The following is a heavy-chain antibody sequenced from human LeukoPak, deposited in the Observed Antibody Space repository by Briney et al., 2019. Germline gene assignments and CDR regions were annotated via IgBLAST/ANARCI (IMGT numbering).Heavy chain of an antibody. D-gene: IGHD5-18*01. CDR2: IYWNDDR. V-gene: IGHV2-5*01. CDR3: ARSGYSYGQNFY. Sequence: SGPTLVKPTQTLTLTCTFSGFSLSTSGVGVGWIRQPPGKALEWLALIYWNDDRRYSPSLKSRLTITKDTSKNQVVLTMTNMDPVDTATYYCARSGYSYGQNFYWGQGTLVTVSS. CDR1: GFSLSTSGVG. J-gene: IGHJ4*02.